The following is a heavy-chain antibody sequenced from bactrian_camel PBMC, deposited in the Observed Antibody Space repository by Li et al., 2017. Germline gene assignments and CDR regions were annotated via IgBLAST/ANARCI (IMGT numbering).Heavy chain of an antibody. Sequence: HVQLVESGGGSVQAGGSLTLSCTVSGAIDNLICLTWFRQTPGKAREGVALSNSDGTTNYADSVKGRFTISEDNARNTLYLQMNSLKPEDTAMYYCAAGCAAVWSPLRPGGYNCWGQGTQVTVS. V-gene: IGHV3S53*01. D-gene: IGHD1*01. CDR3: AAGCAAVWSPLRPGGYNC. J-gene: IGHJ4*01. CDR2: SNSDGTT. CDR1: GAIDNLIC.